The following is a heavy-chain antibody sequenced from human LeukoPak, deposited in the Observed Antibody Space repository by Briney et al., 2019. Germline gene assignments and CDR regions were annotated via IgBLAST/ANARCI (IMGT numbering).Heavy chain of an antibody. V-gene: IGHV3-23*01. CDR1: AFTVASYA. CDR2: IKGGGGDP. J-gene: IGHJ4*02. Sequence: GRSLRLSCAASAFTVASYAMGCVRQAPGNWLEWVSSIKGGGGDPFYADSVRGRFTISRENSKNTLYLQLNSLRAEDTAVCFCAKGGHDFNPFYCWGQGALVTVSS. CDR3: AKGGHDFNPFYC. D-gene: IGHD2-21*02.